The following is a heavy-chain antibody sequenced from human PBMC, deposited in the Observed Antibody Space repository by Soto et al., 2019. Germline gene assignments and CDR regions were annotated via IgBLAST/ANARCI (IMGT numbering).Heavy chain of an antibody. CDR3: ARAFSFGVVIYADAFDI. J-gene: IGHJ3*02. D-gene: IGHD3-3*01. CDR2: MNPNSGNT. CDR1: GYTFTSYD. V-gene: IGHV1-8*01. Sequence: ASVKVSCKASGYTFTSYDINWVRQATGQGLEWMGWMNPNSGNTGYAQKFQGRVTMTRNTSISTAYMELSSLRSEDTAVYYCARAFSFGVVIYADAFDIWGQGTMVTVSS.